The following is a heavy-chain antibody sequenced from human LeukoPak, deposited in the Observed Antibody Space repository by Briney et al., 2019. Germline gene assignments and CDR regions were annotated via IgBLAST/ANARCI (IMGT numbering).Heavy chain of an antibody. CDR3: ATELTLVTPSDS. CDR1: GFTVSGNY. CDR2: ISGSGDRT. J-gene: IGHJ4*02. V-gene: IGHV3-23*01. Sequence: GGSLRLSCAASGFTVSGNYMSWVRQAPGQGLEWVSGISGSGDRTYYPDSVKGRFTISRDNAKNTLYLQMNSLRAEDTAAYYCATELTLVTPSDSWGQGTLVTVSS. D-gene: IGHD4-23*01.